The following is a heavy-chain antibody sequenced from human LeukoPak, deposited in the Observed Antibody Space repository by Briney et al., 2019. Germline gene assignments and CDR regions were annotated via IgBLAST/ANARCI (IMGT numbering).Heavy chain of an antibody. Sequence: ASVKVSCKASVGNFNSYAVSWVRQAPGQGLEWMGAIIPILRSANYAQKFQGRVTITADESTSTAYMELSSLRSEDTAVYYCAKDPYRSSTRWFDPWGQGTLVTVSS. D-gene: IGHD6-6*01. CDR1: VGNFNSYA. CDR2: IIPILRSA. J-gene: IGHJ5*02. CDR3: AKDPYRSSTRWFDP. V-gene: IGHV1-69*10.